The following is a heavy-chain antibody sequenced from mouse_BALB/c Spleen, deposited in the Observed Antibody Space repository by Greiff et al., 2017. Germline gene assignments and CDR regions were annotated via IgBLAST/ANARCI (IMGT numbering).Heavy chain of an antibody. V-gene: IGHV5-4*02. CDR1: GFTFSDYY. CDR3: ARDEGYYGSISFAY. D-gene: IGHD1-1*01. CDR2: ISDGGSYT. J-gene: IGHJ3*01. Sequence: EVKLVESGGGLVKPGGSLKLSCAASGFTFSDYYMYWVRQTPKKRLEWVATISDGGSYTYYPDSVKGRFTISRDNAKNNLYLQMSSLKSEDTAMYYCARDEGYYGSISFAYWGQGTLVTVSA.